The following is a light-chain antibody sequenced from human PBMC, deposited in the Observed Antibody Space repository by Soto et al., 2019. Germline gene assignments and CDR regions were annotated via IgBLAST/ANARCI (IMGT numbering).Light chain of an antibody. CDR1: QSVSSN. J-gene: IGKJ1*01. Sequence: EIVMTQSPATLSVSPGERATLSCRASQSVSSNLAWYQHKPGQAPRLLIYGASTRATGIPARFSGSGSGPEFTLTISSLQSEDFAVYYCQQYNNWPPWTFGQGTKVEIK. CDR2: GAS. V-gene: IGKV3-15*01. CDR3: QQYNNWPPWT.